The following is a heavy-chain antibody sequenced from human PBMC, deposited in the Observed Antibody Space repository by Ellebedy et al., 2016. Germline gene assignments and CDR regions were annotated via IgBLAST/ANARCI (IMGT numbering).Heavy chain of an antibody. CDR2: IHYGGTR. V-gene: IGHV4-59*08. J-gene: IGHJ3*01. CDR3: ARSGKGSWTGTHTGAFDF. D-gene: IGHD1-7*01. Sequence: SETLSLXXTVSGDSMNSYYWSWIRQAPGKGLEWIAYIHYGGTRDFNPSLKSRVTISIDTSKNQFSMSLTSVTAADTAVYYCARSGKGSWTGTHTGAFDFWGQGTSVTVSS. CDR1: GDSMNSYY.